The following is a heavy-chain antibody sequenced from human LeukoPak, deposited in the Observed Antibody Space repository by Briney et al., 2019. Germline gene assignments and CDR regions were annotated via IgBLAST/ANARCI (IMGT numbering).Heavy chain of an antibody. CDR1: GYSFTSYD. V-gene: IGHV1-8*01. D-gene: IGHD3-10*01. Sequence: RASVKVSCKASGYSFTSYDINWVRQATGQGLEWMGWMNPNSGNTGYAQKFQGRVTMTRSTSISTAYMELSSLRSEDTAVYYCARVQRVKFPLKYYFVYWGQGTLVTVSS. J-gene: IGHJ4*02. CDR2: MNPNSGNT. CDR3: ARVQRVKFPLKYYFVY.